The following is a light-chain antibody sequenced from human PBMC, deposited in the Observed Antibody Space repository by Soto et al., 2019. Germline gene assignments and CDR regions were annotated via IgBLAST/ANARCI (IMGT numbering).Light chain of an antibody. Sequence: QSALTQPASVSGSPGQSITISCTGTSSDVGGYNYVSWYQQHPGKAPKLMIYEVSNRPSGVSNRFSGSKSGSTASLTISGLQAEDEADYYCSSYTSSSTGVFGTGTKVTVL. J-gene: IGLJ1*01. CDR3: SSYTSSSTGV. V-gene: IGLV2-14*01. CDR2: EVS. CDR1: SSDVGGYNY.